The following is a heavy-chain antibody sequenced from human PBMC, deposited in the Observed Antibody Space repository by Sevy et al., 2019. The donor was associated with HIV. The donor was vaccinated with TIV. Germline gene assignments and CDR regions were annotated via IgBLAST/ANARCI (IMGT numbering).Heavy chain of an antibody. CDR2: IYTSGSS. J-gene: IGHJ5*02. CDR3: ARATPGVTSTSGAFDP. Sequence: SETLSLTCTVSGGSISSGTYYWNWIRQPAGKGLEWIGRIYTSGSSDYSPSLKSRVTMSIDTSKNQFSLKLSSLTAADTAVYDCARATPGVTSTSGAFDPWGQGTLVTVSS. V-gene: IGHV4-61*02. CDR1: GGSISSGTYY. D-gene: IGHD7-27*01.